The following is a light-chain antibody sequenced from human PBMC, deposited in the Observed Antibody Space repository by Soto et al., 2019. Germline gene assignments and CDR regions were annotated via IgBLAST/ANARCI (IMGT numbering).Light chain of an antibody. Sequence: EIVLTQSPATLSLSPGERATLSCRASRSVRSYLAWYQQKPGQAPRLLIYDAANRAAGIPARLSGSGSETDFTLTISNLVPEDYAVYYCQQRYAWPPITFGQGTRLEIK. CDR1: RSVRSY. CDR3: QQRYAWPPIT. J-gene: IGKJ5*01. CDR2: DAA. V-gene: IGKV3-11*01.